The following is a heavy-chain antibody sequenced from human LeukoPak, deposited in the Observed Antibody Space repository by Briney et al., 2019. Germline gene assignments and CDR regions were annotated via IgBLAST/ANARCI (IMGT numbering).Heavy chain of an antibody. D-gene: IGHD3-22*01. Sequence: TSETLSLTCTVSGGSISSYYWSWIRQPPGKGLEWIGYIYYSGSTNYNPSLKSRVTISVDTSKNQFSLKLSSVTAADTAVYYCARLGGTDYYDSSGYPFYYYYGMDVWGQGTTVTVSS. V-gene: IGHV4-59*08. CDR1: GGSISSYY. CDR3: ARLGGTDYYDSSGYPFYYYYGMDV. J-gene: IGHJ6*02. CDR2: IYYSGST.